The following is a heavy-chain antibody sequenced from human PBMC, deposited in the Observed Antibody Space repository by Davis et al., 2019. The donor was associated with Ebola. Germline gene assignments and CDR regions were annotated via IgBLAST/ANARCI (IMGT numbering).Heavy chain of an antibody. CDR3: ARGSVRFLEWLSQNAFDI. CDR2: ISYDGSNK. V-gene: IGHV3-30-3*01. D-gene: IGHD3-3*01. J-gene: IGHJ3*02. Sequence: PGGSLRLSCAASGFTFTSYVMHWVRQAPGKGLEWVAVISYDGSNKYYADSVKGRFTISRDNSKNTLYLQMNSLRTDDTAVYYCARGSVRFLEWLSQNAFDIWGQGTMVTVSS. CDR1: GFTFTSYV.